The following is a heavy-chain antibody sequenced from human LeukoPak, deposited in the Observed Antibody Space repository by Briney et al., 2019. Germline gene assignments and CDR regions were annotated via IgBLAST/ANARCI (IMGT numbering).Heavy chain of an antibody. J-gene: IGHJ3*02. D-gene: IGHD5-18*01. CDR1: GYTHTELS. CDR3: ARVLERGYSYEDAFDI. Sequence: ASVKVSCRVCGYTHTELSMHGVRQAPGKGLEWMGGFDPEDGETIYAQKFQGRVTITEDTSTYTAYMELSSLRSEDTAVYYCARVLERGYSYEDAFDIWGQGTMVTVSS. CDR2: FDPEDGET. V-gene: IGHV1-24*01.